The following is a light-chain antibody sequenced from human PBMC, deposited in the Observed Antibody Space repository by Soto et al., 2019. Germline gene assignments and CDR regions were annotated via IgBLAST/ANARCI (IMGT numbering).Light chain of an antibody. CDR1: SSDVGAYNF. CDR2: EVT. J-gene: IGLJ1*01. V-gene: IGLV2-14*01. CDR3: SSYTSSSTPYV. Sequence: QSALTQPASVSGSPGQSITISCTGSSSDVGAYNFVSWYQHHPGKAPKLILYEVTTHPSGVSSRFSGSKSGNTASLTISGLQADDEATYYCSSYTSSSTPYVFGTGTKPTVL.